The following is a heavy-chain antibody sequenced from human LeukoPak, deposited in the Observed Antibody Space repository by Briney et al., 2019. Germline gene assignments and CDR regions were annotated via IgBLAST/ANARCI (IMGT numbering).Heavy chain of an antibody. Sequence: GGSLRLSCAASGFTFSSYSMNWVRQAPGKGLEWVSSISSSSSYIYYADSVKGRFTITRDNSMNTLYLHLNSLRPEDTALYYCARVKRGGYDSFDYWGQGTLVTVSS. CDR3: ARVKRGGYDSFDY. D-gene: IGHD5-12*01. V-gene: IGHV3-21*01. CDR1: GFTFSSYS. CDR2: ISSSSSYI. J-gene: IGHJ4*02.